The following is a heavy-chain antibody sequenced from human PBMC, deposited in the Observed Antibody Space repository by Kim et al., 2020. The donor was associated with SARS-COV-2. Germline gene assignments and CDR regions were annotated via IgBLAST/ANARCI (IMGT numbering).Heavy chain of an antibody. CDR2: IDGSDGTT. CDR3: MKGGWGWIWDH. Sequence: GGSLRLSCTTSGFTFTGYAMSWVRQAPGEGLEWVSSIDGSDGTTYYVDSVKGRFTISRDNSKNTLYLQMSNLRADDTAVYYCMKGGWGWIWDHWGQGTLVTVSS. CDR1: GFTFTGYA. D-gene: IGHD2-2*03. J-gene: IGHJ4*02. V-gene: IGHV3-23*01.